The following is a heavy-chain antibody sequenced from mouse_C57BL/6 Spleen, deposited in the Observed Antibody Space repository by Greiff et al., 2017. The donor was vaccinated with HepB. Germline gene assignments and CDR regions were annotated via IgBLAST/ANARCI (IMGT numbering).Heavy chain of an antibody. Sequence: QVQLQQPGAELVKPGASVKLSCKASGYTFTSYWMQWVKQRPGQGLEWIGEIDPSDSYTNYNQKFKGKATLTVVTSSSTAYMQLSSLTSEDSAVYYCARAGYGSSYWFSYWGQGALVTVSA. CDR1: GYTFTSYW. CDR2: IDPSDSYT. CDR3: ARAGYGSSYWFSY. J-gene: IGHJ3*01. V-gene: IGHV1-50*01. D-gene: IGHD1-1*01.